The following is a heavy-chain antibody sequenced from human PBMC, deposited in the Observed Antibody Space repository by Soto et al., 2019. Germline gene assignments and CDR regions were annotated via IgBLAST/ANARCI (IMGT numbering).Heavy chain of an antibody. V-gene: IGHV4-59*12. J-gene: IGHJ4*02. CDR2: IYYGGST. CDR1: GDSISTDY. Sequence: PSETLSLTCTVSGDSISTDYWSWIRQSPGKGLEWIGFIYYGGSTNYNPSLKSRFTISRDNAKKSLYLQMNSLRAEDTAVYYCATNYYYSGSYRYYFHYWGQGTLVTVSS. D-gene: IGHD3-10*01. CDR3: ATNYYYSGSYRYYFHY.